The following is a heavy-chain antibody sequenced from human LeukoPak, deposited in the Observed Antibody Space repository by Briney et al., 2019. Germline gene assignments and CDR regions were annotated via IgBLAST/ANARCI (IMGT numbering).Heavy chain of an antibody. D-gene: IGHD3-3*01. CDR2: INPNSGGT. Sequence: ASVKVSCKASGYTFTGYYMHWVRQAPGQGLEWMGWINPNSGGTNYAQKFRGRVTITRNTSISTAYMELSSLRSEDTAVYYCARSAYYDFWSSLADWFDPWGQGTLVTVSS. CDR1: GYTFTGYY. J-gene: IGHJ5*02. CDR3: ARSAYYDFWSSLADWFDP. V-gene: IGHV1-2*02.